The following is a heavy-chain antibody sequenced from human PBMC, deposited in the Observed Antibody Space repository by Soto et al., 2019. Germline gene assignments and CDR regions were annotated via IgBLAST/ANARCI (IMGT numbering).Heavy chain of an antibody. V-gene: IGHV3-21*06. CDR1: GFRFNSYS. CDR3: ARESEDLTSNFDY. Sequence: PGGSLRLSCEASGFRFNSYSMNWVRQAPQKGLEWVSLIDARSNYIYYGDSMKGRFTISRDNAKNSLYLEMNSLRAEDTAVYYCARESEDLTSNFDYWGQGTLVTVSS. CDR2: IDARSNYI. J-gene: IGHJ4*02.